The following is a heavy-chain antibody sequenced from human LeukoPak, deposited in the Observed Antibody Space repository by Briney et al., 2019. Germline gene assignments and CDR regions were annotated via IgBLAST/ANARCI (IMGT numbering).Heavy chain of an antibody. CDR3: AKAGGWFGELLQTSADNWFDP. D-gene: IGHD3-10*01. Sequence: PGGSLRLSCTASGFTFSSYTMTWVRQAPGKGLKWVSTITTGDGNTYYADSVKGRFTISRDNPKNTLYLQMNSLRAEDTAVYYCAKAGGWFGELLQTSADNWFDPWGQGTLVTVSS. J-gene: IGHJ5*02. V-gene: IGHV3-23*01. CDR2: ITTGDGNT. CDR1: GFTFSSYT.